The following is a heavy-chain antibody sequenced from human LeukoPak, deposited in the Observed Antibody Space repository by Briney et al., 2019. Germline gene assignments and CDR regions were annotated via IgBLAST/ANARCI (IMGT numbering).Heavy chain of an antibody. V-gene: IGHV3-7*01. CDR3: ARDGTAAGLYFDL. J-gene: IGHJ4*01. CDR1: GFTFTDSW. CDR2: IRQDGGEK. D-gene: IGHD6-13*01. Sequence: GGALRLSCAVSGFTFTDSWIKRVRQTPGKGLGWVASIRQDGGEKAYVDSVKGRFTISRDNTKNSLYLQINSLRAEDTAVYYCARDGTAAGLYFDLWGQGTLVTVSS.